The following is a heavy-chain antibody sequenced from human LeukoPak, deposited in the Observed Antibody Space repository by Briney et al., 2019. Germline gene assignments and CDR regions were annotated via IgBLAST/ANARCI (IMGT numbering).Heavy chain of an antibody. CDR3: ARSQWLETYYFDY. J-gene: IGHJ4*02. CDR1: GFTFSSYA. V-gene: IGHV3-30-3*01. CDR2: ISYDGSNK. D-gene: IGHD6-19*01. Sequence: GGSLRLSCAASGFTFSSYAMHWVRQAPGKGLEWVAVISYDGSNKYYADSVTGRFTISRDNSKNTLYLQMNSLRAEDTAVYYCARSQWLETYYFDYWGQGTLVTVSS.